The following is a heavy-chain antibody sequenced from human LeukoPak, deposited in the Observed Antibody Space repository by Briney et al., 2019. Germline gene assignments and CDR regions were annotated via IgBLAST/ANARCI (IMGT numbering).Heavy chain of an antibody. Sequence: GESLKISCKGSGYSFTTYWIGWVRQAPGQGLEWMGWISAYNGNTNYAQKLQGRVTMTTDTSTSTAYMELRSLRSDDTAVYYCARTRGYSYGYELSVVDYWGQGTLVTVSS. V-gene: IGHV1-18*04. J-gene: IGHJ4*02. CDR3: ARTRGYSYGYELSVVDY. D-gene: IGHD5-18*01. CDR2: ISAYNGNT. CDR1: GYSFTTYW.